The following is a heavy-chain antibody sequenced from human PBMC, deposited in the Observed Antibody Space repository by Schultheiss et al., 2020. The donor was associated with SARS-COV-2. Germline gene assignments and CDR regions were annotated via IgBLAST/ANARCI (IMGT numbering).Heavy chain of an antibody. D-gene: IGHD3-16*01. V-gene: IGHV3-30*04. Sequence: GESLKISCAASGFTFSSYEMNWVRQAPGKGLEWVAVISYDGSNKYYADSVKGRFTISRDNSKNTLYLQMNSLRAEDTAVYYCARGLVPANGDSLDYWGQGTLVTVSS. CDR3: ARGLVPANGDSLDY. J-gene: IGHJ4*02. CDR2: ISYDGSNK. CDR1: GFTFSSYE.